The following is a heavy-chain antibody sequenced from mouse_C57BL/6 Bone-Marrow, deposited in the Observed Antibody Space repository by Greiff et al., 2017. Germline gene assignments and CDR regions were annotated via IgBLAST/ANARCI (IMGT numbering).Heavy chain of an antibody. CDR3: ARLFYGLDY. J-gene: IGHJ2*01. CDR1: GIAFSRYW. D-gene: IGHD1-1*01. Sequence: DVKLVESGGGLVQPGGSLKLSCAASGIAFSRYWMSWVRRAPGKGLEWIGEINPDSSTINYAPSLKDKFIISRDHAKNTLYLQMSKVGSEDTALXYCARLFYGLDYWGQGTTLTVSS. CDR2: INPDSSTI. V-gene: IGHV4-1*01.